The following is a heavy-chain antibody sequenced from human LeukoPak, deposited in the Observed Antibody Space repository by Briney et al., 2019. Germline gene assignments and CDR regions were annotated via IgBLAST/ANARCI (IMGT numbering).Heavy chain of an antibody. J-gene: IGHJ4*02. CDR3: ASGSGTYSPDY. CDR1: GYTFTGYY. D-gene: IGHD3-10*01. V-gene: IGHV5-10-1*01. CDR2: IAPTDSYT. Sequence: KVSCKASGYTFTGYYMHWVRQMPGKGLEWMGMIAPTDSYTNYSPSFQGHVTISVDKSISTAYLQWSSLKASDTAMYFCASGSGTYSPDYWGQGTLVTVSS.